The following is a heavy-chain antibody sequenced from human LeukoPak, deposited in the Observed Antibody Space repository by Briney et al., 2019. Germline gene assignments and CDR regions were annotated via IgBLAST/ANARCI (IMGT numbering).Heavy chain of an antibody. Sequence: GGSLRLSCAASGFSFNSNYMSWVRQTPGKGLEWVSVIYTGGTTYYAGSVKGRFTISRDNSKNTLYLQMNSLRAEDTAVYYCARALEGGSKTIDYWGQGTLVTVSS. CDR1: GFSFNSNY. D-gene: IGHD1-26*01. J-gene: IGHJ4*02. CDR3: ARALEGGSKTIDY. CDR2: IYTGGTT. V-gene: IGHV3-53*01.